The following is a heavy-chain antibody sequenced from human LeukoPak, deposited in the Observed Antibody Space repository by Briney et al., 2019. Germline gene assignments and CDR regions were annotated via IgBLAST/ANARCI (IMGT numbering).Heavy chain of an antibody. CDR3: ARYCSGTSSPTIYYYMDV. CDR1: GFTFSIYS. D-gene: IGHD2-2*01. V-gene: IGHV3-21*01. CDR2: ISSSSTYI. J-gene: IGHJ6*03. Sequence: GGSLRLSCAASGFTFSIYSMNWVRQAPGKGLEWVSSISSSSTYIDYADSVKGRFTISRDNAKNSLYLQVNSLRAEDTAVYYCARYCSGTSSPTIYYYMDVWGKGTTVTVSS.